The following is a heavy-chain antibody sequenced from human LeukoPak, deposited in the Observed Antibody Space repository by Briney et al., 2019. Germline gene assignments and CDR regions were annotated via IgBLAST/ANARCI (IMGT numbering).Heavy chain of an antibody. Sequence: GRSLRLSCAASGFTFSSYAMHWVRQAPGKGLEWVAVISYDGSNKYYADSVKGRFTISRDNSKNTLYLQMNSLRAEDTAVYYCAKVGHDYGGNSGGLMPEYFQHWGQGTLVTVSS. J-gene: IGHJ1*01. D-gene: IGHD4-23*01. CDR3: AKVGHDYGGNSGGLMPEYFQH. V-gene: IGHV3-30*04. CDR2: ISYDGSNK. CDR1: GFTFSSYA.